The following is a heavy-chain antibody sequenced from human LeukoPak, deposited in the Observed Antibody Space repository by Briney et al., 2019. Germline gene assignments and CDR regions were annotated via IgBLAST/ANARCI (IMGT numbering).Heavy chain of an antibody. CDR2: NYHRQSS. J-gene: IGHJ6*02. CDR1: GGSFSGFS. CDR3: AEVGGEYYDRYGMAV. D-gene: IGHD3-22*01. V-gene: IGHV4-34*01. Sequence: SETLSLTCAVYGGSFSGFSWSWIRQPPGKGLEWIGENYHRQSSNYNPSLNSRVTISVHTPKNQFSLKASSATAADTAGYYCAEVGGEYYDRYGMAVWVQGTTVTVSS.